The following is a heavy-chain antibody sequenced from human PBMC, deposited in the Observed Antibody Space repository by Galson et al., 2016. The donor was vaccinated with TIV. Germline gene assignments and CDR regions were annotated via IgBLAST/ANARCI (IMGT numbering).Heavy chain of an antibody. CDR1: GYTFPDYY. J-gene: IGHJ4*02. CDR3: ARAAPDQHFDY. CDR2: INPDGGET. V-gene: IGHV1-46*01. Sequence: SVKVSCKASGYTFPDYYMHWVRQAPGEGLEWMGIINPDGGETNYTQKFQDRVIMSRDMSTNTVYMELSSLRAKDTAMYFCARAAPDQHFDYWGQGSLVTVSS. D-gene: IGHD6-13*01.